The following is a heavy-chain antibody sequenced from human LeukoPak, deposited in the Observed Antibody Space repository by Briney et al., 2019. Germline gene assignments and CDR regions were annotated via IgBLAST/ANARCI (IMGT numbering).Heavy chain of an antibody. J-gene: IGHJ3*02. V-gene: IGHV3-53*01. CDR3: ARSRLDAFDI. D-gene: IGHD6-25*01. CDR1: GFTVSSNY. CDR2: IYRGGNT. Sequence: GGSLILSCAASGFTVSSNYMSWVRQAPGKGLEWVSIIYRGGNTYYADSVKGRFTISRDNSKNMVFLQMNSLRVEDTAVFYCARSRLDAFDIWGQGTMVTVSS.